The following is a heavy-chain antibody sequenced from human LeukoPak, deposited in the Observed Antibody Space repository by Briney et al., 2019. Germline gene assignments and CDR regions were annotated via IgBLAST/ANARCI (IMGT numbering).Heavy chain of an antibody. CDR1: GYTFTGYY. J-gene: IGHJ4*02. D-gene: IGHD5-18*01. Sequence: GASVKVSCKASGYTFTGYYIHWVRQAPGQGLEWMGWINPNSGGTNYAQKFQGRVTMTRDTSISTAYMELSRLRSDDTAVYYCARLDTAMFLGFFDYWGQGTLVTVSS. CDR2: INPNSGGT. CDR3: ARLDTAMFLGFFDY. V-gene: IGHV1-2*02.